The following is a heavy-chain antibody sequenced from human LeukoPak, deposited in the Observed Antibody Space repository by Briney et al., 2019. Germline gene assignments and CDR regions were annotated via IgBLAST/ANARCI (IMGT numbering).Heavy chain of an antibody. CDR1: GYTFTSYG. CDR2: ISGYNGNT. Sequence: ASVKVSCKAFGYTFTSYGFTWVRQAPGQGLEWMGWISGYNGNTNYAQKLQGRVTMTTDTSTSTVYMELRSLRSDDTAVYYCARVDRAAAGHSWFDPWGQGTLVTVSS. V-gene: IGHV1-18*01. CDR3: ARVDRAAAGHSWFDP. D-gene: IGHD6-13*01. J-gene: IGHJ5*02.